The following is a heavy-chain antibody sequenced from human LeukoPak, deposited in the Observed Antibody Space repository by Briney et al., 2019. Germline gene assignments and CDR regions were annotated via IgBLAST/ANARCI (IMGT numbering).Heavy chain of an antibody. Sequence: GGSLRLSCAASGFTFSSYSMNWVRQAPGKGLEWVANIKQDGSEKYYVDSVKGRFTISRDNAKNSLYLQMNSLRAEDTAVYYCARRGYSSSWHYPDYWGQGTLVTVSS. D-gene: IGHD6-13*01. CDR1: GFTFSSYS. CDR3: ARRGYSSSWHYPDY. V-gene: IGHV3-7*01. CDR2: IKQDGSEK. J-gene: IGHJ4*02.